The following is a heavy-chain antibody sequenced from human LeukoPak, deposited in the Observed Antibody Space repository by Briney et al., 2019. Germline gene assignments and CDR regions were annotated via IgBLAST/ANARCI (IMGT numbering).Heavy chain of an antibody. CDR1: GFTFSSYS. Sequence: GGSLRLSCAASGFTFSSYSMNWVRQAPGKGLEWLSYISSSDSPRFYADSVKGRSTISRDNAKKSLFLQMNSLRAEDTAVYYCAKDRSDNSTWYCMDVWGQGTTVTVSS. CDR2: ISSSDSPR. V-gene: IGHV3-48*04. CDR3: AKDRSDNSTWYCMDV. D-gene: IGHD2/OR15-2a*01. J-gene: IGHJ6*02.